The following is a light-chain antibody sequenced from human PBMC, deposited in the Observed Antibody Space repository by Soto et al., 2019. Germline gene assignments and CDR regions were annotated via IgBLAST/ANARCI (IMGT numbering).Light chain of an antibody. CDR3: QQYNDWPRT. CDR2: GAS. J-gene: IGKJ5*01. V-gene: IGKV3-15*01. Sequence: EIVLTQSPGILSLSPGERATLSCRASQSVSSNLAWYQQRPGQAPRLLIHGASTRATGVPARFSGSGSGTEFTLTISGLQSEDFAFYYCQQYNDWPRTFGQGTRLEIK. CDR1: QSVSSN.